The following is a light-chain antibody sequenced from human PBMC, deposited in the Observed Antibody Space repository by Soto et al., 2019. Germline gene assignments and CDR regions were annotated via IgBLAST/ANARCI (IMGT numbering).Light chain of an antibody. CDR2: EVS. CDR3: CLYVGSLTLL. Sequence: QSALTQPASVSGSPGQATTISCTGTSSDVGKYNLVSWYRQYPGKAPQLIIYEVSKRPSGISDRFSGSKSGNTASLTISGLQAEDEAEYYCCLYVGSLTLLFGGGTKLTVL. CDR1: SSDVGKYNL. V-gene: IGLV2-23*02. J-gene: IGLJ2*01.